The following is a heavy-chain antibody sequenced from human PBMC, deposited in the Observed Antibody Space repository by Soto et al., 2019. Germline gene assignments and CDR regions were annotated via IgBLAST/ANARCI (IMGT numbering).Heavy chain of an antibody. CDR1: GFTFSDYY. CDR2: ISSSSSYT. V-gene: IGHV3-11*06. J-gene: IGHJ6*02. D-gene: IGHD2-8*02. Sequence: QVQLVESGGGLVKPGGSLRLSCAASGFTFSDYYMSWIRQAPGKGLEWVSYISSSSSYTNYADSVKGRFTISRDNAKNSRYLQMNSLRAEDTAVYYCARAHTDYYYGMDVWGQGTTVTVSS. CDR3: ARAHTDYYYGMDV.